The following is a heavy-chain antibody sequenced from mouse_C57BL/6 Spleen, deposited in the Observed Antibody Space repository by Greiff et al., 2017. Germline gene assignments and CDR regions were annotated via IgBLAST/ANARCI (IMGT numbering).Heavy chain of an antibody. J-gene: IGHJ3*01. D-gene: IGHD2-2*01. V-gene: IGHV14-4*01. CDR3: LYGYDGPFAY. CDR1: GFNIKDDY. Sequence: EVKLVESGAELVRPGASVKLSCTASGFNIKDDYMHWVKQRPEQGLEWIGWIDPENGDTEYASKFQGKATITADTSSNTAYLQLSSLTSEDTAVYYCLYGYDGPFAYWGQGTLVTVSA. CDR2: IDPENGDT.